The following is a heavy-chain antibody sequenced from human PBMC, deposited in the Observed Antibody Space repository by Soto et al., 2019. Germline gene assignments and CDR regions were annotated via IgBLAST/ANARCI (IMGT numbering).Heavy chain of an antibody. V-gene: IGHV1-69*13. Sequence: SVKVSCKASGGTFSSYAISWVRQAPGQGLEWMGGIIPIFGTANYAQKFQGRVTITADESTSTAYMELSSLRSEDTAVYYCATYSGSYYRFDYWGQGTLVTVSS. D-gene: IGHD1-26*01. CDR1: GGTFSSYA. CDR2: IIPIFGTA. CDR3: ATYSGSYYRFDY. J-gene: IGHJ4*02.